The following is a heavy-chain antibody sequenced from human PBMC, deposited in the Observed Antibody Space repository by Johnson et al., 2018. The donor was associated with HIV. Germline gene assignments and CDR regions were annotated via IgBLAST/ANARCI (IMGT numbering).Heavy chain of an antibody. J-gene: IGHJ3*02. D-gene: IGHD6-13*01. CDR2: ISYDGSNK. Sequence: QIPLVESRGGVVQPGRSLRLSCAASAFTFSNYAMQWVRQAPGKGLEWVAVISYDGSNKYYADSLMGRFTISRDNSKNSLYLQMNSLRPEDTAVYYCARSLIAAADAFDIWGQGTMVTVYS. CDR3: ARSLIAAADAFDI. CDR1: AFTFSNYA. V-gene: IGHV3-30*04.